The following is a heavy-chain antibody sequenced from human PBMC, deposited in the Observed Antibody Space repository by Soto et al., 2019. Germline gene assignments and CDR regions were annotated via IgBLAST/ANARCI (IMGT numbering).Heavy chain of an antibody. J-gene: IGHJ4*02. V-gene: IGHV1-69*13. D-gene: IGHD2-15*01. Sequence: SVEVSCKASGGTFSSYAISWVRQTPGQGLEWMGGIIPIFGTANYAQRFQGRVTITADESTSTAYMELSSLRSEDTAVYYCARGGSHGGNGGFDYWGQGTLVTVSS. CDR2: IIPIFGTA. CDR1: GGTFSSYA. CDR3: ARGGSHGGNGGFDY.